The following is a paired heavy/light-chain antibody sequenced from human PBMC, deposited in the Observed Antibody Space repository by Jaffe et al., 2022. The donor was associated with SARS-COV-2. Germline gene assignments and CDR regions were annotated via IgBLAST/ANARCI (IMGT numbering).Light chain of an antibody. J-gene: IGLJ2*01. CDR2: DDS. Sequence: SYVLTQPPSVSVAPGQTARITCGGNNIGSKSVHWYQQKPGQAPVLVVYDDSDRPSGIPERFSGSNSGNTATLTISRVEAGDEADYYCQVWDSSSATGDVVFGGGTKLTVL. CDR1: NIGSKS. CDR3: QVWDSSSATGDVV. V-gene: IGLV3-21*02.
Heavy chain of an antibody. CDR2: IWYDGSNK. V-gene: IGHV3-33*01. Sequence: QVQLVESGGGVVQPGRSLRLSCAASGFTFSSYGMHWVRQAPGKGLEWVAVIWYDGSNKYYADSVKGRFTISRDNSKNTLYLQMNSLRAEDTAVYYCARDVGGYCSGGSCYAVPRGMDVWGQGTTVTVSS. CDR1: GFTFSSYG. D-gene: IGHD2-15*01. CDR3: ARDVGGYCSGGSCYAVPRGMDV. J-gene: IGHJ6*02.